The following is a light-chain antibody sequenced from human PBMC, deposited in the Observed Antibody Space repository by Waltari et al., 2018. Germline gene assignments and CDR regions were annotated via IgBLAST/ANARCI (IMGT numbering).Light chain of an antibody. Sequence: AIQMTQSPSSLSASVGDRVTITCRASQGIRNDLGWYQQKPGKAPKLRVYAASSVQSGVPSRFSGSGSGTEFTLTISSLQPEDSATYYCLQDYNYPWTFGQGTSVEIK. CDR2: AAS. CDR3: LQDYNYPWT. V-gene: IGKV1-6*01. J-gene: IGKJ1*01. CDR1: QGIRND.